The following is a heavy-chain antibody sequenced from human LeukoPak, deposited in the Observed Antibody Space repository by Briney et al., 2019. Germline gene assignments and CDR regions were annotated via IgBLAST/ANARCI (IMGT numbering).Heavy chain of an antibody. D-gene: IGHD6-13*01. CDR1: GGSISSSSYY. Sequence: SETLSLTCTVSGGSISSSSYYWGWIRQPPGKGLEWIGSIYYSGSTYYNPSLKSRVTISVDTSKNQFSLKLSSVTAADTAVYYCARHPYSSSSNFDYWGQGTLVTVSS. CDR2: IYYSGST. CDR3: ARHPYSSSSNFDY. V-gene: IGHV4-39*01. J-gene: IGHJ4*02.